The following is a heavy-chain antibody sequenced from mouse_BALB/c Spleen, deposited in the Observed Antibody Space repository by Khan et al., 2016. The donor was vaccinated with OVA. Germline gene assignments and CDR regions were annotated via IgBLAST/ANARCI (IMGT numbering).Heavy chain of an antibody. CDR2: TNPTNGRT. J-gene: IGHJ2*01. CDR1: GYTFTSYW. CDR3: ARIKKIVATDFDY. Sequence: QVQLQQPGAELVKAGASVKMSCKASGYTFTSYWIHWVKQRLGQGLEWFAETNPTNGRTYYNEKFKSKATLTVDKSSSTAYMLLSGPTFEDSAVYYCARIKKIVATDFDYWGQGTTLTVSS. D-gene: IGHD1-1*01. V-gene: IGHV1S81*02.